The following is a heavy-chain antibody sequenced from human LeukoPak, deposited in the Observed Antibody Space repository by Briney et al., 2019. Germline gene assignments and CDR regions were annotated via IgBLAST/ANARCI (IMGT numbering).Heavy chain of an antibody. V-gene: IGHV6-1*01. Sequence: SQTLSLTCAISGDSVSSNSAAWNWIRQSPSRGLEWLGRTLYMSNCYNDYAVPVQGRLIINSDTSKTQFSLQMRSVTPEDTAVYYCARDRGIAAAGIPPTNWGQGTLVTVSS. D-gene: IGHD6-13*01. CDR3: ARDRGIAAAGIPPTN. J-gene: IGHJ4*02. CDR2: TLYMSNCYN. CDR1: GDSVSSNSAA.